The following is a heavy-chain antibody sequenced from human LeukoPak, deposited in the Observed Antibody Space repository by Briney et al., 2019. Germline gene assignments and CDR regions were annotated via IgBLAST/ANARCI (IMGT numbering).Heavy chain of an antibody. CDR3: ARGGGYSYGYPLIFDY. CDR2: IYYSGST. J-gene: IGHJ4*02. D-gene: IGHD5-18*01. V-gene: IGHV4-59*08. CDR1: GGSISSYY. Sequence: TSETLSLTCTVSGGSISSYYWSWIRQPPGKGLEWIGYIYYSGSTNYNPSLKSRVTISVDTSKNQFSLKLSSVTAADTAVYYCARGGGYSYGYPLIFDYWGQGTLVTVSS.